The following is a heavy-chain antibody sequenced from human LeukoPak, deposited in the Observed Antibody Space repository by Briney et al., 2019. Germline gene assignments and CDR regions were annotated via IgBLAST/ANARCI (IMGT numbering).Heavy chain of an antibody. D-gene: IGHD1-26*01. CDR2: INPNSGGT. V-gene: IGHV1-2*02. Sequence: ASVKVSCKASGYTFTGYYMHWVRQAPGQGLEWMGWINPNSGGTNYAQKFQGRVTMTRDPSISTAYMELSRLRSDDTAVYYCARSLTGIVGATAFDYWGQGTLVTVSS. CDR3: ARSLTGIVGATAFDY. CDR1: GYTFTGYY. J-gene: IGHJ4*02.